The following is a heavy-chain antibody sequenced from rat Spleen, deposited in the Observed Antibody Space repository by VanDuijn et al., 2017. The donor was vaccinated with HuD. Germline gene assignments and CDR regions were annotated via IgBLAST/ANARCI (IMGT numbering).Heavy chain of an antibody. Sequence: EVQLQESGPGLVKPSQSLSLTCSVTGYSITSNFWGWIRKFPGNKMEWIGHINYSGSTNYNPSLKSRISITRDTSKNQFFLQVNSVTTEDTATYYCARSDGVHYYLPFADWGQGTLVTVSS. CDR3: ARSDGVHYYLPFAD. V-gene: IGHV3-1*01. CDR1: GYSITSNF. D-gene: IGHD1-12*02. CDR2: INYSGST. J-gene: IGHJ3*01.